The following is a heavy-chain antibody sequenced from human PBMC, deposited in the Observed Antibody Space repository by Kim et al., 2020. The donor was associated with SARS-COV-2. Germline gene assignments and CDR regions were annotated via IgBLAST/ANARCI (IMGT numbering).Heavy chain of an antibody. J-gene: IGHJ6*02. CDR3: ARVVQEGYYGSGRYLIEDYYYYGMDV. Sequence: GGSLRLSCAASGFTFSSYGMHWVRQAPGKGLEWVAVIWCDGSNKYYADSVKGRFTISRDNSKNTLYLQMNSLRAEDTAVYYCARVVQEGYYGSGRYLIEDYYYYGMDVWGQGTTVTVSS. CDR2: IWCDGSNK. V-gene: IGHV3-33*01. D-gene: IGHD3-10*01. CDR1: GFTFSSYG.